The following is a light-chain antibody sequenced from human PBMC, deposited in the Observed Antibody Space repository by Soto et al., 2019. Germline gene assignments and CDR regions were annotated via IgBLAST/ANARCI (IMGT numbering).Light chain of an antibody. CDR3: QQYNSYRT. CDR2: DAS. V-gene: IGKV3-11*01. CDR1: QTVSNQ. Sequence: EILLTQSPVPLSLFPGGRATLSCRASQTVSNQLAWYQQKPGQAPRLLIYDASRRVTGIPARFSGSGSGTEFTLTISSLQPDDFATYYCQQYNSYRTFGQGTKVDIK. J-gene: IGKJ1*01.